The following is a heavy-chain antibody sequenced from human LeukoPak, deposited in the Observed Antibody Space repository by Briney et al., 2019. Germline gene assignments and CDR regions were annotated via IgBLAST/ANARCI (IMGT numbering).Heavy chain of an antibody. D-gene: IGHD1-1*01. CDR2: IIPIFETS. Sequence: SVKVSCKASGGPFNSLAISWVRQAPGQRIEWMGGIIPIFETSHYSQTFQGRVTSTADESATTAYMELSNLTFDDTAFYYCATSGDYDWKLDYWGGGTLVIVSS. CDR3: ATSGDYDWKLDY. J-gene: IGHJ4*02. V-gene: IGHV1-69*13. CDR1: GGPFNSLA.